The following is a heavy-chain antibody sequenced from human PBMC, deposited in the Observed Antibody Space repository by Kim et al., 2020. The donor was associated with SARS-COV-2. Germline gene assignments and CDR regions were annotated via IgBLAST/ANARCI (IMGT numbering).Heavy chain of an antibody. J-gene: IGHJ5*02. CDR1: GGSISSYY. CDR3: ARRYNWFDP. V-gene: IGHV4-59*08. CDR2: IYYSGST. Sequence: SETLSLTCTVSGGSISSYYWSWIRQPPGKGLEWIGYIYYSGSTNYNPSLKSRVTISVDTSKNQFSLKLSSVTAADPAVYYCARRYNWFDPWGQGTLVTVS.